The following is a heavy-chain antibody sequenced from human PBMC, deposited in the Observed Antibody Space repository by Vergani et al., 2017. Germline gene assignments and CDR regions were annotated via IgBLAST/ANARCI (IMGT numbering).Heavy chain of an antibody. Sequence: QLQLQESGSGLVKPSQTLSLTCAVSGGSISSGGYSWSWIRQPPGKGLEWIGYIYHSGSTYYNPSLKSRVTISVDRSKNQFSLKLSSVTAADTAVYFCAAQVGQQYYFDYWGQGTLVTVSS. CDR2: IYHSGST. J-gene: IGHJ4*02. CDR1: GGSISSGGYS. CDR3: AAQVGQQYYFDY. D-gene: IGHD5-24*01. V-gene: IGHV4-30-2*01.